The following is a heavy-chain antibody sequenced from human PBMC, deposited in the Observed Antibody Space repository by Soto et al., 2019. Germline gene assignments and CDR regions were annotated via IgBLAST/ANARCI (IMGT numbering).Heavy chain of an antibody. J-gene: IGHJ6*02. CDR1: GYIFTSHG. CDR3: VRGGILEANRPYYYYGLDV. CDR2: VSPYNGNT. V-gene: IGHV1-18*04. Sequence: GASVKVSCKASGYIFTSHGLSWVRQAPGQGLEWMGWVSPYNGNTYYAPGLQGRVTMTTDTSTNTAYMSLRSLRSDDTAIYYCVRGGILEANRPYYYYGLDVWGQGTPVTVSS. D-gene: IGHD1-1*01.